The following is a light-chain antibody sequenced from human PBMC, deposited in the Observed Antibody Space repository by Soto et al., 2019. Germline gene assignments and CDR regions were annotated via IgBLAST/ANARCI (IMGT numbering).Light chain of an antibody. CDR2: GAS. CDR1: QSVYSN. CDR3: QQYNNWHQS. J-gene: IGKJ2*03. Sequence: EIVMTQSPATLSVSPGDRATVSCRAIQSVYSNLAWYQQKPGQAPRLLIYGASTRATGIPVRFSGSGSGTEFTLSISSLQSEDFAVSYCQQYNNWHQSFGQGTRMEIK. V-gene: IGKV3-15*01.